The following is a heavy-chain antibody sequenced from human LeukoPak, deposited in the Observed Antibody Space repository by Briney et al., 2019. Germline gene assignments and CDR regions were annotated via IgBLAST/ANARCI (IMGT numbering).Heavy chain of an antibody. Sequence: PSETLSLTCIVSGGSISSYYWSWIRQPPGKGLEWIGYIYYTGSTNYSPSLKSRVTISVDTSENQFSLKLSSVTAADTAVYYCATHGARSYYFDYWGQGTLVTVSS. D-gene: IGHD1-26*01. J-gene: IGHJ4*02. CDR3: ATHGARSYYFDY. V-gene: IGHV4-59*08. CDR1: GGSISSYY. CDR2: IYYTGST.